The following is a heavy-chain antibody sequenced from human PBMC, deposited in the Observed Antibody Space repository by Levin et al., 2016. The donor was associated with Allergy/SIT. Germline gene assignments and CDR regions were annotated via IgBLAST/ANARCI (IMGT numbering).Heavy chain of an antibody. V-gene: IGHV5-51*01. Sequence: GESLKISCQVSGHSLTSYWIAWVRQKPGKGLEWMGIIYPGDSDTRYSPSFQGQVTMSVDKSTSTAYLQWSSLKASDTAIYYCARHLGGIAAANNIFDYWGQGTQVTVSS. D-gene: IGHD6-13*01. J-gene: IGHJ4*02. CDR2: IYPGDSDT. CDR3: ARHLGGIAAANNIFDY. CDR1: GHSLTSYW.